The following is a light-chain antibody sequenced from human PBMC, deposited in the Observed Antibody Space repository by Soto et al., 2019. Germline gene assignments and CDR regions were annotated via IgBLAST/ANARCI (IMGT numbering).Light chain of an antibody. J-gene: IGKJ4*01. CDR2: DAS. CDR1: QSVGSS. V-gene: IGKV3-11*01. Sequence: EIVLTQSPVTLSLSPGERATLSCRASQSVGSSLAWYQQKPGQALRLLIYDASSRASGIPARFSGTGSGTDFTLTISSLEPGDFAVYYCQQRSNWPLTFGGGTKVEIK. CDR3: QQRSNWPLT.